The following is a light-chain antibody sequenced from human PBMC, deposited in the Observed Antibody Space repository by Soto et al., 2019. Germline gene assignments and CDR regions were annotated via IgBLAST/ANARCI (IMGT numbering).Light chain of an antibody. Sequence: QSALTQPASVSGAPGQSIAISCTGTSSDIGAYNYVSWYQRHPGKAPKLIIYAVTNRPSGVSNRFSGSKSDNTASLTISALQAEDEADYYCSSYTSSTTYVFGTETKLTVL. J-gene: IGLJ1*01. CDR1: SSDIGAYNY. CDR2: AVT. CDR3: SSYTSSTTYV. V-gene: IGLV2-14*03.